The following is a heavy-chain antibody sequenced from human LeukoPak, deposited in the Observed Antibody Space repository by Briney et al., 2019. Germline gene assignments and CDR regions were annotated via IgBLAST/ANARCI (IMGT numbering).Heavy chain of an antibody. D-gene: IGHD3-10*01. J-gene: IGHJ6*02. V-gene: IGHV1-3*01. CDR1: GYTFTSYA. CDR2: INAGNDNT. Sequence: RRASVKVSCEASGYTFTSYAMHWVRQAPGQRLEWMGWINAGNDNTKYSQKFQGRVTITRDTSASTAYMELSSLRSEDTAVYYCVRDRVRYYGMDVWGQGTTVTVSS. CDR3: VRDRVRYYGMDV.